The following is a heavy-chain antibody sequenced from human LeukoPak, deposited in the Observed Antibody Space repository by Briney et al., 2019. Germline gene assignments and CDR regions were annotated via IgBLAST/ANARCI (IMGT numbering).Heavy chain of an antibody. CDR1: GGSISSSSYY. V-gene: IGHV4-39*07. CDR3: AMGGVVTPLDY. CDR2: IYYSGST. Sequence: SETLSLTCTVSGGSISSSSYYWGWIRQPPGKGLEWIGSIYYSGSTYYNPSLKSRVTISVDTSKNQFSLKLSSVTAADTAVYYCAMGGVVTPLDYWGQGTLVTVSS. D-gene: IGHD2-21*02. J-gene: IGHJ4*02.